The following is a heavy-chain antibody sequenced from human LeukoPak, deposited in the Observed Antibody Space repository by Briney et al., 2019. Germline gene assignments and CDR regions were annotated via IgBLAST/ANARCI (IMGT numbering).Heavy chain of an antibody. CDR3: ARRIVVRGAVTWFDP. CDR1: GGSISSGDYY. CDR2: MYDSGST. Sequence: PSQTLSLTCTSSGGSISSGDYYWNWIRQPPGKGLEWIGHMYDSGSTYYNPSLRGRVPTSLDTSQKQFSIKLSSVTAADTAVYYSARRIVVRGAVTWFDPWGQGTLVTVSS. V-gene: IGHV4-30-4*01. D-gene: IGHD3-22*01. J-gene: IGHJ5*02.